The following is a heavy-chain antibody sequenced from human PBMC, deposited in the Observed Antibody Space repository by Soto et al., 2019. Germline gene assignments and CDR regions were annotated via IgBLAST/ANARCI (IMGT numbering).Heavy chain of an antibody. D-gene: IGHD6-19*01. CDR2: ISWNSGSI. J-gene: IGHJ3*02. Sequence: EVQLVESGGGLVQPGRSLRLSCAASGFTFDDYAMHWVRQAPGKGLEWVSGISWNSGSIGYADSVKGRFTISRDNAKNSLYLQMNSLRAEDTALYYCAKDSLVAGLPFKYAFDIWGQGTMVTVSS. CDR1: GFTFDDYA. CDR3: AKDSLVAGLPFKYAFDI. V-gene: IGHV3-9*01.